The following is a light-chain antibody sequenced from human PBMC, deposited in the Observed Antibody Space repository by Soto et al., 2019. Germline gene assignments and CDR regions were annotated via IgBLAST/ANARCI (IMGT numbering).Light chain of an antibody. Sequence: DIQMTQSPSSLSAFVGDRVTITCRASQTISNYLNWYQQRPGKAPKLLIYLASSLQSGVPSRFGGSGSGKDFTLTISSLQPEDSATYYCQQSYGPPITFGQGTRLEIK. CDR2: LAS. V-gene: IGKV1-39*01. CDR1: QTISNY. CDR3: QQSYGPPIT. J-gene: IGKJ5*01.